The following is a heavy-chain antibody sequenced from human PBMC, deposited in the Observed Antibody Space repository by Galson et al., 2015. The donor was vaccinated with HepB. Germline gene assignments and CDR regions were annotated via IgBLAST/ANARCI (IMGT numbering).Heavy chain of an antibody. V-gene: IGHV1-46*03. CDR1: GYTFTSYY. CDR2: INPSGGST. D-gene: IGHD2-2*01. J-gene: IGHJ6*03. Sequence: SVKVSCKASGYTFTSYYMHWVRQAPGQGLEWMGIINPSGGSTSYAQKFQGRVTMTRDTSTSTVYMEPSSLRSEDTAVYYCARAYCSSTSCYPDGYMDVWGKGTTVTVSS. CDR3: ARAYCSSTSCYPDGYMDV.